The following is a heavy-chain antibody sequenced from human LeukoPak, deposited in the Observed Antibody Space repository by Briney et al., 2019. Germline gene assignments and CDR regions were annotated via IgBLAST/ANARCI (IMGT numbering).Heavy chain of an antibody. CDR1: GGSISSYY. CDR2: IYYSGST. J-gene: IGHJ6*03. V-gene: IGHV4-59*01. Sequence: PSETLSLTCTVSGGSISSYYWSWIRQPPGKGLEWIGYIYYSGSTNYNPSLKSRVTISVDTSKNQFSLKLSSVTAADTAVYYCARGTAAAVGYYYYYMDVWGKGTTVTISS. CDR3: ARGTAAAVGYYYYYMDV. D-gene: IGHD6-13*01.